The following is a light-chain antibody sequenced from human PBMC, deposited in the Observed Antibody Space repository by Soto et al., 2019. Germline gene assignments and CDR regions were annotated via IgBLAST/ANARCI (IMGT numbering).Light chain of an antibody. J-gene: IGLJ1*01. CDR2: GNS. CDR1: SSNIGAGYD. Sequence: QSVLTQPPSVSGAPGQRVTISCTGSSSNIGAGYDVHWYQQLPGTAPKLLIYGNSNRPSGVPDRFSGSKSGTSASLAISGLQAEDEADYYCSSYRSSSNVFGSGTKSPS. CDR3: SSYRSSSNV. V-gene: IGLV1-40*01.